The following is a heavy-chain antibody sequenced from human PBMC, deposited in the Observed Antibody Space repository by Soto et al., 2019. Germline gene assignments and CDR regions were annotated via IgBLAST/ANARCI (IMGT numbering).Heavy chain of an antibody. CDR3: ARLPQEYNYYGIDV. D-gene: IGHD1-1*01. CDR1: GGSIVTGSYY. V-gene: IGHV4-39*01. Sequence: KTSETLSLTCTVSGGSIVTGSYYWGWIRQPPGKGLEWLGHIYYSGNTYYPPSLKSRVTISVDTSKNQFSLRLSSVTAADTAVYYCARLPQEYNYYGIDVWGQGTTVTVSS. J-gene: IGHJ6*02. CDR2: IYYSGNT.